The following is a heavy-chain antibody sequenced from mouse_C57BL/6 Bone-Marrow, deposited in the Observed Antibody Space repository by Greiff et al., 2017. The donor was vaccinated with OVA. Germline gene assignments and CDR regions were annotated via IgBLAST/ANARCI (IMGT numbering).Heavy chain of an antibody. Sequence: VQLQQSGAELVKPGASVKLSCKASGYTFTSYWMQWVKQRPGQGLEWIGEIAPSDSYTNYNQKFKGKATLTVDTSSSTAYMQLSSLTSEDSAVYYCARDDGYYNFDYWGQGTTLTVSS. CDR3: ARDDGYYNFDY. CDR1: GYTFTSYW. V-gene: IGHV1-50*01. CDR2: IAPSDSYT. D-gene: IGHD2-3*01. J-gene: IGHJ2*01.